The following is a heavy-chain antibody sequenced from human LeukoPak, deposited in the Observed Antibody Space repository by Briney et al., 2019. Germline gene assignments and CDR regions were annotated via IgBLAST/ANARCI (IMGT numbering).Heavy chain of an antibody. CDR2: ISSSSSYI. J-gene: IGHJ4*02. CDR3: ASSGRKTGPLDY. V-gene: IGHV3-21*01. D-gene: IGHD1-1*01. CDR1: GFTFGSYS. Sequence: PGGSLRLSCAASGFTFGSYSMNWVRQAPGKGLEWVSSISSSSSYIYYADSVKGRFTISRDNATNSLYLQMNSLRAEDTAVYYCASSGRKTGPLDYWGQGTLVTVSS.